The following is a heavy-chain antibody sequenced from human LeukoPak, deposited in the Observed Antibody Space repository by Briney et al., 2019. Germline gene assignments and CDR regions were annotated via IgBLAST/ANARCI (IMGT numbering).Heavy chain of an antibody. D-gene: IGHD6-19*01. V-gene: IGHV4-59*01. CDR3: ARGSGWSNYYYYYGMVV. CDR2: IYYSGST. CDR1: GGSISSYY. J-gene: IGHJ6*02. Sequence: SETLSLTCNVSGGSISSYYWSWIRQPPGKGLEWIGYIYYSGSTNYNPSLKSRVTMSVDTSKNQFSLEVASVSAADTAVYYCARGSGWSNYYYYYGMVVWGQGTTVTVSS.